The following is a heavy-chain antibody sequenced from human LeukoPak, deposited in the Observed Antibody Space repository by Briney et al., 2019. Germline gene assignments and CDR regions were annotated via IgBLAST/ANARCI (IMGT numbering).Heavy chain of an antibody. Sequence: GGSLRLSCAASGFTFDDYGMSWVRQAPGKGLEWVSGINWNGGSTGYADSVKGRFTISRDNAKNSLYLQMNSLRAEDTALYYCARTWERPRPAKYYFDCWGQGTLVTVSS. CDR1: GFTFDDYG. V-gene: IGHV3-20*04. J-gene: IGHJ4*02. CDR2: INWNGGST. D-gene: IGHD1-26*01. CDR3: ARTWERPRPAKYYFDC.